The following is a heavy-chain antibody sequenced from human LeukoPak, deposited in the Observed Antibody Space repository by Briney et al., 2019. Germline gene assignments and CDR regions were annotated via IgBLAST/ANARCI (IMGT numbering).Heavy chain of an antibody. D-gene: IGHD6-19*01. CDR3: ARDRRLSVAGTFDF. V-gene: IGHV3-48*02. Sequence: GGSLRLSCTGSGFTFSNYRMIWLRQAPGKGLVGISYSNAAGSPVSYAESVQGRFTISRNNAKNSLYLEMNSLRDDDTSVYYCARDRRLSVAGTFDFWGQGSLVTVSS. CDR1: GFTFSNYR. CDR2: SNAAGSPV. J-gene: IGHJ4*02.